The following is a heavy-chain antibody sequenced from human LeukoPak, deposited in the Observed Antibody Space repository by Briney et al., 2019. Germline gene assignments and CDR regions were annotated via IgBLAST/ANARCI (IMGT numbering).Heavy chain of an antibody. CDR2: INPNSGGT. V-gene: IGHV1-2*02. CDR1: GGTFSSYA. J-gene: IGHJ6*03. D-gene: IGHD6-19*01. CDR3: ARVAGYYYYYMDV. Sequence: GASVKVSCKASGGTFSSYAISWARQAPGQGLEWMGWINPNSGGTNYAQKFQGRVTMTRDTSISTTYMELSRLRSDDTAVYYCARVAGYYYYYMDVWGKGTTVTVSS.